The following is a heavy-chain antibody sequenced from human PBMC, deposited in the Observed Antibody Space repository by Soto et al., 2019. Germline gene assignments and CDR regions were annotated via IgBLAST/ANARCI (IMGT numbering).Heavy chain of an antibody. D-gene: IGHD2-15*01. CDR2: IYYSGIT. Sequence: TLSLTFTVSGGSISRCGYYLSFILHHPLKGLEWIWYIYYSGITYYNPSLKSRVTISVDTSKNQFSLKLSSVTTADTAVYYCARGSRGVLDYYYYYGMDVWGQGTTVTVSS. J-gene: IGHJ6*02. V-gene: IGHV4-31*03. CDR1: GGSISRCGYY. CDR3: ARGSRGVLDYYYYYGMDV.